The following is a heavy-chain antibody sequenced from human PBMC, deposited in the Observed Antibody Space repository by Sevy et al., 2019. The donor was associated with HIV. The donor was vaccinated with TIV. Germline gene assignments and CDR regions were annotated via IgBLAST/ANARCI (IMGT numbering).Heavy chain of an antibody. Sequence: GGSRLSCAASGFSFSSYGMHWVRRAPGKGLEWMSYIQYDGSNKDYADSVKGRFTISRDNSKNTLYLQMNSLRVEDTAVFYCVKEGGGEGGDHWGQGTLVTVSS. CDR3: VKEGGGEGGDH. D-gene: IGHD2-21*01. CDR1: GFSFSSYG. CDR2: IQYDGSNK. V-gene: IGHV3-30*02. J-gene: IGHJ4*02.